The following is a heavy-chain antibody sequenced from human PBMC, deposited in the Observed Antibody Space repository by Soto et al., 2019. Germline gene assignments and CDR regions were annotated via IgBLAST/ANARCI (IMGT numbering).Heavy chain of an antibody. CDR3: AGGESRRITIFGVVIQPANWFDP. J-gene: IGHJ5*02. CDR1: GGSFSGYY. D-gene: IGHD3-3*01. CDR2: INHSGST. V-gene: IGHV4-34*01. Sequence: SETLSLTCAVYGGSFSGYYWSWIRQPPGKGLEWIGEINHSGSTNYNPSLKSRVTISVDTSKNQFSLKLSSVTAADTAVYYCAGGESRRITIFGVVIQPANWFDPWGQGTLVTVSS.